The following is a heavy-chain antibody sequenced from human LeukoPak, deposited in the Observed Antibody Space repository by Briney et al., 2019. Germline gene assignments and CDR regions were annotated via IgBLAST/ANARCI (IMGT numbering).Heavy chain of an antibody. Sequence: ASVTVSCKVSGYTLTELSMHWVRQAPGKGREWMGGFHPEDGETIYAQKFQGRVTITEDTSTDTAYMELSSLRSEVTAVYYCATSSGNYDSSGYSYAFDIWGQGTMVTVSS. J-gene: IGHJ3*02. D-gene: IGHD3-22*01. CDR1: GYTLTELS. CDR2: FHPEDGET. CDR3: ATSSGNYDSSGYSYAFDI. V-gene: IGHV1-24*01.